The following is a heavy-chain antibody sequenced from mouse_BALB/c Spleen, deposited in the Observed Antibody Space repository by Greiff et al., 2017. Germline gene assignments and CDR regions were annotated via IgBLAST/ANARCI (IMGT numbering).Heavy chain of an antibody. J-gene: IGHJ2*01. CDR3: AREYGNYPYDY. CDR2: ISRGSSTI. V-gene: IGHV5-17*02. Sequence: EVQVVESGGGLVQPGGSRKLSCAASGFTFSSFGMHWVRQAPEKGLEWVAYISRGSSTIYYADTVKGRFTITRDNPKNTLFLQMTSLRSEDTAMYYCAREYGNYPYDYWGQGTTLTVSS. D-gene: IGHD2-10*02. CDR1: GFTFSSFG.